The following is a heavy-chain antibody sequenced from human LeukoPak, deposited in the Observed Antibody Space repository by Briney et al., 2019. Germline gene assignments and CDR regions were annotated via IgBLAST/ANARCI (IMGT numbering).Heavy chain of an antibody. CDR2: INGNGGGS. CDR3: ARDDCSGESCYRPWFDP. V-gene: IGHV3-23*01. Sequence: GGSLRLSCAASGFTFSDHAMSWVRQAPAKGLECVSSINGNGGGSYYIDSVKGRFTVSGDNSENALYLQMNSLRAEDTAVYYCARDDCSGESCYRPWFDPWGQGTLVTVSS. D-gene: IGHD2-15*01. CDR1: GFTFSDHA. J-gene: IGHJ5*02.